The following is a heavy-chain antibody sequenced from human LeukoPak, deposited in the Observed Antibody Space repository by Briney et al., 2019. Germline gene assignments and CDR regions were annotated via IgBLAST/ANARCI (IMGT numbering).Heavy chain of an antibody. CDR1: GYTFTSYG. J-gene: IGHJ6*02. V-gene: IGHV1-18*01. Sequence: ASVKVSCKASGYTFTSYGISWVRQAPGQGLEWMGWIRAYNGNTNYAQKLQGRVTMTTDTSTSTAYMELRSLRSDDTAVYYCARITGSGWSYYYYGMDVWGQGTTVTVSS. CDR3: ARITGSGWSYYYYGMDV. CDR2: IRAYNGNT. D-gene: IGHD6-19*01.